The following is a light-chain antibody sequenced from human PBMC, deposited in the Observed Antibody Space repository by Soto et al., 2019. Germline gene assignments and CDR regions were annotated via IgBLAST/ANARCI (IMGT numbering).Light chain of an antibody. Sequence: EIVLTQSPATLSVSPGERATLSCRASQSIDTDLGWYQQKRGQAPRLLIYDASHRAIGIPGRFSGSGSGTDHTLTISSLEHEDSAVYYCQQRNMWPRTFGQGTKVEI. CDR3: QQRNMWPRT. CDR1: QSIDTD. CDR2: DAS. J-gene: IGKJ1*01. V-gene: IGKV3-11*01.